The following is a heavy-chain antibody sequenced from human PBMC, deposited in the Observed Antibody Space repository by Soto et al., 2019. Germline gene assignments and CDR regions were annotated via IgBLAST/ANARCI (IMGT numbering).Heavy chain of an antibody. D-gene: IGHD3-3*01. CDR3: AKDGTPTYYDFWSGYSEYGMDV. J-gene: IGHJ6*02. CDR1: GFTFSSYA. Sequence: SGGSLRLSCAASGFTFSSYAMSWVRQAPGKGLEWVSAISGSGGSTYYADSVKGRFTISRDNSKNTLYLQMNSLRAEDTAVYYCAKDGTPTYYDFWSGYSEYGMDVWGQGTTVTVSS. CDR2: ISGSGGST. V-gene: IGHV3-23*01.